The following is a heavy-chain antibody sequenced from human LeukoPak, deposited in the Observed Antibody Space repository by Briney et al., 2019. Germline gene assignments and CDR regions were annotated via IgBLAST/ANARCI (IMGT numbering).Heavy chain of an antibody. D-gene: IGHD2-15*01. Sequence: SETLSLTCTVSGGSISSYYWSWLRQPAGKGLEGIGRIYTSGSTNYNPSLKSRVTMSVDTSKNQFSLKLSSVTAADTAVYYCARDLEGYCSGGSCYRYYYYYYMDVWGKGTTVTISS. CDR3: ARDLEGYCSGGSCYRYYYYYYMDV. J-gene: IGHJ6*03. V-gene: IGHV4-4*07. CDR1: GGSISSYY. CDR2: IYTSGST.